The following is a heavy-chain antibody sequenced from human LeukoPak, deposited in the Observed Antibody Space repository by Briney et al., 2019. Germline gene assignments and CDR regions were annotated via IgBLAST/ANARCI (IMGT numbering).Heavy chain of an antibody. CDR3: AREIPRGAIHLDY. Sequence: PGGSLRLSCVASGFIFKKYWMNWVRQVPGKGLECLANIKEDGSETYYADSVKGRFTISRDNAKNSLYLQMNSLRAEDTAVYYCAREIPRGAIHLDYWGQGTLVTVSS. J-gene: IGHJ4*02. V-gene: IGHV3-7*01. D-gene: IGHD3-10*01. CDR1: GFIFKKYW. CDR2: IKEDGSET.